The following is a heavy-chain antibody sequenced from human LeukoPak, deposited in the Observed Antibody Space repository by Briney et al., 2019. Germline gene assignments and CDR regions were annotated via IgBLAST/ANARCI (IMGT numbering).Heavy chain of an antibody. D-gene: IGHD4-17*01. J-gene: IGHJ5*02. Sequence: SETLSLTCTVSGGSISSGSYYWSWIRQPAGKGLEWIGRIYTSGSTNYNPSLKSRVTISVDTSKNQFSLKLSSVTAADTAVYYCARAAGGHDYGDFYWFDPWGQGTLVTVSS. CDR2: IYTSGST. V-gene: IGHV4-61*02. CDR1: GGSISSGSYY. CDR3: ARAAGGHDYGDFYWFDP.